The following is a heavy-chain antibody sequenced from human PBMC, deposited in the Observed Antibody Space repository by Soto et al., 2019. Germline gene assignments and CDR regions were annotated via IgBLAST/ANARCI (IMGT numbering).Heavy chain of an antibody. CDR3: TRDIFRTITTVDF. V-gene: IGHV3-9*01. D-gene: IGHD4-4*01. Sequence: EVQLVESGGTLVQPGGSLRLSCVGSGFEFDDHAMSWVRQAPGKGLEWVAGISWNAAFTGYARSVRGRFTISRDDAKNSQYLQMNSLRPEDTALYFCTRDIFRTITTVDFWGQGTLVTVSS. J-gene: IGHJ4*02. CDR2: ISWNAAFT. CDR1: GFEFDDHA.